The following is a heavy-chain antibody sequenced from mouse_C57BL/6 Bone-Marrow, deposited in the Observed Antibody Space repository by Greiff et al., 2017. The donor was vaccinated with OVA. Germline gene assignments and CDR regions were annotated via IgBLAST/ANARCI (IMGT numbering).Heavy chain of an antibody. Sequence: QVQLKESGPGLVQPSQSLSITCTVSGFSLTSYGVHWVRQSPGKGLEWLGVIRSGGSTDYNAAFISRLSISKDNSKSQVFFKMNRLQADDTAIYYCARNDYGSSYDYAMDYWGQGTSVTVSS. V-gene: IGHV2-2*01. CDR2: IRSGGST. D-gene: IGHD1-1*01. J-gene: IGHJ4*01. CDR1: GFSLTSYG. CDR3: ARNDYGSSYDYAMDY.